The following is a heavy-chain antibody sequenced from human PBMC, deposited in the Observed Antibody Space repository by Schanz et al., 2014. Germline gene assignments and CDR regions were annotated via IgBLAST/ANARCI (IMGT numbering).Heavy chain of an antibody. V-gene: IGHV4-59*08. CDR2: IYYRGNT. CDR3: ARRIWDGDYYYFDY. Sequence: QVQLQESGPGLVKPSETLSLTCTVSGGSISSYYWSWIRQPPGKGLEWIGFIYYRGNTNYNPSLRSRVTRSVDTSKNQFSLKRSSVTAADTAVYYCARRIWDGDYYYFDYWGQGTLVTVSS. D-gene: IGHD4-17*01. CDR1: GGSISSYY. J-gene: IGHJ4*02.